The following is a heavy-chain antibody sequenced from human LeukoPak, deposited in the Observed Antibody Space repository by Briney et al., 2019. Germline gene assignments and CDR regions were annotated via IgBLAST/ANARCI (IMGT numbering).Heavy chain of an antibody. D-gene: IGHD1-26*01. Sequence: SETLSLTCTVSGGSISSYYWSWIRQPPGKGLEWIGYIYYSGSTNYNPSLKSRVTISVDTSKNQFSLKLSSVTAADTAVYYCSRKKGGSYSAFDIWGQGTMVTVS. V-gene: IGHV4-59*01. CDR1: GGSISSYY. J-gene: IGHJ3*02. CDR2: IYYSGST. CDR3: SRKKGGSYSAFDI.